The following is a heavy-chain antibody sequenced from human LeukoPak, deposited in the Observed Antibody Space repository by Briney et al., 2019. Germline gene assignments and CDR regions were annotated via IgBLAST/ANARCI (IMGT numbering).Heavy chain of an antibody. V-gene: IGHV3-30*18. D-gene: IGHD5-18*01. J-gene: IGHJ4*02. CDR2: MSYDGFNK. Sequence: GGSLRLSCAASGFTFSSYAMHWVRQSLGKGLEWVAVMSYDGFNKYYADSVKGRFTISRDNSKDTLYLQMNSLRAEDTAVYYCAKTKGYSYGYYFDYWGQGTLVTVSS. CDR1: GFTFSSYA. CDR3: AKTKGYSYGYYFDY.